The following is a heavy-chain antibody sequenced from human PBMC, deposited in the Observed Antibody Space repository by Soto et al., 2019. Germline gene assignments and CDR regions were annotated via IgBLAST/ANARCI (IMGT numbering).Heavy chain of an antibody. V-gene: IGHV3-23*01. J-gene: IGHJ5*02. D-gene: IGHD6-13*01. CDR2: ITANGGRT. CDR1: GFTFSCYA. Sequence: PGGSLRLSCPSSGFTFSCYAMNWIRQEPGKGLEWVSSITANGGRTSYADSVKGRFTIYRYNSYSTLYLQMNSLGAEYTAVYYCATGYTSRWWVKWLDPWGQGILVTDSS. CDR3: ATGYTSRWWVKWLDP.